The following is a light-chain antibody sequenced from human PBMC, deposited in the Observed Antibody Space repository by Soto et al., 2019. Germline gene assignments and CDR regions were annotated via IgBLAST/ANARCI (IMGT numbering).Light chain of an antibody. CDR1: SSDVGANNY. V-gene: IGLV2-8*01. CDR2: EVT. Sequence: QSVLTQPPSASGSPGQSVTISCTGTSSDVGANNYVSWYQQHPGKAPKLMIYEVTKRHSGVPDRFSGSKSGNTASLTVSGLQAEDEADYYCSSYAGTNRVFGTGTKLTVL. CDR3: SSYAGTNRV. J-gene: IGLJ1*01.